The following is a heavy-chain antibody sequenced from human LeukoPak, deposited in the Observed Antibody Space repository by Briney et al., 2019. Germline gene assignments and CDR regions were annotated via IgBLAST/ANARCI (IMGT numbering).Heavy chain of an antibody. CDR2: IIPIFGTA. CDR1: GGTFSSYA. J-gene: IGHJ4*02. CDR3: ARVRDGSNNYFDY. V-gene: IGHV1-69*13. D-gene: IGHD5-24*01. Sequence: SVKVSCKASGGTFSSYAISWVRQAPGQGLEWMGGIIPIFGTANYAQKFQGRVTITADVSTSTAYMELSSLRSEDTAVYYCARVRDGSNNYFDYWGQGTLVTVSS.